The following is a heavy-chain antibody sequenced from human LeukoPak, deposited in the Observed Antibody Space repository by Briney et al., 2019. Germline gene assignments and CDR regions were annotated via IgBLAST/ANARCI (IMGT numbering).Heavy chain of an antibody. D-gene: IGHD3-22*01. J-gene: IGHJ4*02. Sequence: GGSLRLSCAASGFTFSSYGMHWVRQAPGKGLEWVAVISYDGSDKYYVDSVKGRFTLSRDNAKNSLYLQMSSLRAEDTAVYYCARDRGYYDSSGYNSCFDYWGQGTLVTVSS. CDR3: ARDRGYYDSSGYNSCFDY. CDR2: ISYDGSDK. V-gene: IGHV3-30*03. CDR1: GFTFSSYG.